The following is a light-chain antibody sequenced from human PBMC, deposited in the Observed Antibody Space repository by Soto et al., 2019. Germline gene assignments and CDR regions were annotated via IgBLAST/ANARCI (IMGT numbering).Light chain of an antibody. V-gene: IGKV4-1*01. CDR3: QHGA. CDR2: WAS. Sequence: DFVMTQSPDSLAVSLGERATINCKSSQSVLYSSNNKNYLAWYQQKPGQPPKLLIYWASTRESGVPDRFSGSGSGTDFTLTISSLQAEDVAVYYCQHGAFGQGTKLEIK. J-gene: IGKJ2*01. CDR1: QSVLYSSNNKNY.